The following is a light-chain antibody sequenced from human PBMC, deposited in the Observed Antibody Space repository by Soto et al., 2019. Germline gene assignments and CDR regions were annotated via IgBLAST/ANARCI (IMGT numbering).Light chain of an antibody. CDR3: QQRSDWPGT. V-gene: IGKV3-11*01. CDR2: DAS. J-gene: IGKJ1*01. CDR1: QSVNHY. Sequence: EIAMTQSPATLSLSPEERATLSCRASQSVNHYLAWYQQKPGQAPRLLIYDASNRATGIPARFSGSGSGTDFTLTISSLEPEDFAVYYCQQRSDWPGTFGQGTKVEIK.